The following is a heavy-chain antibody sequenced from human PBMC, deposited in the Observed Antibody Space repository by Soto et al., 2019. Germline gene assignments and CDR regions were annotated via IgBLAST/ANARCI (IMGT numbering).Heavy chain of an antibody. V-gene: IGHV3-48*03. J-gene: IGHJ4*02. CDR3: ARSTVTSD. Sequence: EVILVESGGGLARPGGSLRLSCATSGFSFSSFEMIWVRQAPGKGLGWISYISDSGSTMYYADSVKGRFTISRDNAKNSLYLQMSSLRVEDTALYYCARSTVTSDWGQGTQVTVSS. CDR1: GFSFSSFE. CDR2: ISDSGSTM. D-gene: IGHD4-17*01.